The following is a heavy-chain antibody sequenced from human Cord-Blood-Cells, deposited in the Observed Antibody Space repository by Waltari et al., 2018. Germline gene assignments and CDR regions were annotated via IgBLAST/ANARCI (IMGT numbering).Heavy chain of an antibody. CDR3: ARDSSSSWYYYYYGMDV. J-gene: IGHJ6*02. CDR2: ISSSSSYI. CDR1: GFTFSSYS. Sequence: EVQLVESGGGLVKPGGSLRLSGAASGFTFSSYSMTWVRQAPGKGLEWVSSISSSSSYIYYADSVKGRFTISRDNAKNSLYLQMNSLRAEDTAVYYCARDSSSSWYYYYYGMDVWGQGTTVTVSS. V-gene: IGHV3-21*01. D-gene: IGHD6-13*01.